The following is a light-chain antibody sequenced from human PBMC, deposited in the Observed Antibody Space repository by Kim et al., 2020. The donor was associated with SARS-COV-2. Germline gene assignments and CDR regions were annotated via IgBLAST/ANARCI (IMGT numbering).Light chain of an antibody. CDR1: ELAGKY. CDR2: QDN. V-gene: IGLV3-1*01. Sequence: SASPGQTASISCSGDELAGKYACWYQQKPGQSPILLIYQDNKRPSGIPERFSGSSSVNSATLTIRETQAVDEADYYCQAWDSTTAVFGAGTKLTVL. CDR3: QAWDSTTAV. J-gene: IGLJ2*01.